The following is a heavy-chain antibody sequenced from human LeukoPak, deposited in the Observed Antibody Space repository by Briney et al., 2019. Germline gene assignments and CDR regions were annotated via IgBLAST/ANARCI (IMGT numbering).Heavy chain of an antibody. CDR2: ISSSSSTI. Sequence: PGGSLRLSCAASGFTFSSYSMNWVRQAPGKGLEWVSYISSSSSTIYYADSVKGRFTISRDNAKNSLYLQMNSLRAEDTAVYYCARGGRGGYCSSTSCSKPIDYWGQGTLVTVSS. V-gene: IGHV3-48*01. D-gene: IGHD2-2*01. CDR1: GFTFSSYS. J-gene: IGHJ4*02. CDR3: ARGGRGGYCSSTSCSKPIDY.